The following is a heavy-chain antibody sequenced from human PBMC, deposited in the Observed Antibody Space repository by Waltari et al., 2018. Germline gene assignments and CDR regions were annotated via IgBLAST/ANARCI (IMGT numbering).Heavy chain of an antibody. Sequence: LVQSGAEVMKPGASVKVSCTVSRNHIPAHLIHWVRQAPGQGLEWMGWVNPRGGATNYAQRYRGRITVTWDTSLSTSYLGLSGLRSVDTAVYYCAREYCGGECRLFDFWGQGTLVTVSS. V-gene: IGHV1-2*02. CDR3: AREYCGGECRLFDF. CDR2: VNPRGGAT. J-gene: IGHJ4*02. D-gene: IGHD2-21*01. CDR1: RNHIPAHL.